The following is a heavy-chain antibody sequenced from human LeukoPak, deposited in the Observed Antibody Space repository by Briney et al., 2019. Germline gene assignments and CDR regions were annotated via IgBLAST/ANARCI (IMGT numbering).Heavy chain of an antibody. CDR3: AKGGLRFLEWLYFDY. Sequence: PGGSLRLSCTASGFTFGDYAMSWVRQAPGKGLEWVSAISGSGGSTYYADSVKGRFTISRDNSKNTLYLQMNSLRAEDTAVYYCAKGGLRFLEWLYFDYWGQGTLVTVSS. J-gene: IGHJ4*02. CDR2: ISGSGGST. V-gene: IGHV3-23*01. CDR1: GFTFGDYA. D-gene: IGHD3-3*01.